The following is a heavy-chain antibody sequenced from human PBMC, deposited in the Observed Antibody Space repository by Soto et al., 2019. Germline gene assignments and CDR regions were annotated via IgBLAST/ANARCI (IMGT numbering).Heavy chain of an antibody. J-gene: IGHJ6*02. V-gene: IGHV1-18*01. CDR2: ISAYNGNT. CDR1: GYTVTSYG. CDR3: AEVAAMGSIDYYGMDV. Sequence: ASVKVSCKASGYTVTSYGISWVRQAPGQGLEWMGWISAYNGNTNYAQKLQGRVTMTTDTSTSTAYMELRSLRSDDTAVYYWAEVAAMGSIDYYGMDVWGQGTTVTVSS. D-gene: IGHD2-2*01.